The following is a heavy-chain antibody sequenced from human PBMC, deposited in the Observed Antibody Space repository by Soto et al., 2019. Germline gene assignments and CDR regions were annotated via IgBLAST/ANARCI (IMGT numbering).Heavy chain of an antibody. CDR1: GGTFSSYT. J-gene: IGHJ6*03. Sequence: QVQLVQSGAEVKKPGSSVKVSCKASGGTFSSYTISWVRQAPGQGLXXMGRIIPILGIANYAQKFQGRVTITADKSTSTAYMELSSLRSEDTAVYYCAKSHCSSTSCYAKYYYYMDVWGKGTTVTVSS. D-gene: IGHD2-2*01. CDR3: AKSHCSSTSCYAKYYYYMDV. CDR2: IIPILGIA. V-gene: IGHV1-69*02.